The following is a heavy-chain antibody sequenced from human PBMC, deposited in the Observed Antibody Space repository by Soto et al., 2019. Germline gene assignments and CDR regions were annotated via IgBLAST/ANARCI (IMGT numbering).Heavy chain of an antibody. CDR1: GYTFTSYG. CDR2: ISAYNGNT. J-gene: IGHJ5*02. CDR3: ARSGYCSGGSCYPNWFDP. V-gene: IGHV1-18*01. Sequence: ASVKVSCKASGYTFTSYGISLVRQAPGQGLEWMGWISAYNGNTNYAQKLQGRVTMTTDTSTSTAYMELRSLRSDDTAVYYCARSGYCSGGSCYPNWFDPWGQGTLVTVSS. D-gene: IGHD2-15*01.